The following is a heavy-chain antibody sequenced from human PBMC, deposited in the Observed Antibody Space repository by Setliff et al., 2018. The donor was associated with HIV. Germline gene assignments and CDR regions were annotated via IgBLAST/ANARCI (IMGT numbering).Heavy chain of an antibody. V-gene: IGHV4-38-2*01. D-gene: IGHD3-22*01. CDR3: ASRVYYYDSNNFLREEGFDP. CDR1: GYSLTSGYY. J-gene: IGHJ5*02. CDR2: IHDSGRT. Sequence: PSETLSLTCGVSGYSLTSGYYWGWIRQPPGKGLEWIGSIHDSGRTYYNPSLKSRVTISVDTSKNQFSLKLSSVTAADTAVYYCASRVYYYDSNNFLREEGFDPWGQGTLVTVSS.